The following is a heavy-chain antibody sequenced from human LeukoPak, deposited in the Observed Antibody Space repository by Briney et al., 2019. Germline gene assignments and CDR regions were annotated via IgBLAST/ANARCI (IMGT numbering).Heavy chain of an antibody. J-gene: IGHJ6*02. V-gene: IGHV3-23*01. CDR2: ISGSGGNT. Sequence: GGSLRLSCAASGFTSSSYAMSWVRQAPGKGLEWVSGISGSGGNTNYADSVKGRFTISRDNSKNTLYLQMNSLRAEDTAVYYCAREGRSSWYDYYYYGMDVWGQGTTVTVSS. CDR1: GFTSSSYA. CDR3: AREGRSSWYDYYYYGMDV. D-gene: IGHD6-13*01.